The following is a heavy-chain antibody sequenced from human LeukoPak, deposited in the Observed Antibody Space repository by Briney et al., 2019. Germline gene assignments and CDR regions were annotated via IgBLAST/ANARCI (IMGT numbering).Heavy chain of an antibody. CDR1: GFTFSTYG. CDR2: ISSNSYTI. D-gene: IGHD1-20*01. CDR3: ARILNLSSDY. J-gene: IGHJ4*02. Sequence: GGSLRLSCAASGFTFSTYGMNWVRQAPGKGLDWIAYISSNSYTIYYADSVKGRFTISRDNVKNSLYLQMNSLRAEDTAVYYCARILNLSSDYWGQGTLVTVSS. V-gene: IGHV3-48*04.